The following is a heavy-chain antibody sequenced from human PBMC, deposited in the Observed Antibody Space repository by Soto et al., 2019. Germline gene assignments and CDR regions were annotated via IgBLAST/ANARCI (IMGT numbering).Heavy chain of an antibody. Sequence: AGGSLRLSCAASGFTFSTYAMAWVRQAPGKGLEWVSDIIDSGASTYYADSVKGRFTISRDNSKSTLYLQMNSLRAEDTALYYCAKGRSYYYYYGVDVWGQGTTVTVSS. CDR2: IIDSGAST. V-gene: IGHV3-23*01. CDR1: GFTFSTYA. J-gene: IGHJ6*02. CDR3: AKGRSYYYYYGVDV.